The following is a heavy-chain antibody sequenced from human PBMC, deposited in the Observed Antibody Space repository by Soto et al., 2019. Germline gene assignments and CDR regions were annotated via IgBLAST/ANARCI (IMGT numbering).Heavy chain of an antibody. Sequence: GESLKISCKGSGYSFTSYWIGWVRQMPGKGLEGLGIIYPGDSDTRYSPSFQGQVTISVDKSITTAYLQWSSLKASDTATYYCARAMVVDAMSNAFDIWGQGTIVTVSS. D-gene: IGHD2-15*01. J-gene: IGHJ3*02. CDR1: GYSFTSYW. CDR2: IYPGDSDT. CDR3: ARAMVVDAMSNAFDI. V-gene: IGHV5-51*01.